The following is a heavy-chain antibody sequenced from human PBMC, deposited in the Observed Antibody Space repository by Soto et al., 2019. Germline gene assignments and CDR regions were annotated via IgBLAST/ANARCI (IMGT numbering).Heavy chain of an antibody. V-gene: IGHV4-61*01. D-gene: IGHD2-2*02. J-gene: IGHJ5*01. CDR3: ARDSGLGYTDS. Sequence: ETLSLTCTVSGRSISSSSYYWSWIRHPPGKGLEWIGYIYYSGSTNYNPSLKSRVTISVDTSKNQFSLNLNSVTAADTAVYYCARDSGLGYTDSWGQGTLLTVSS. CDR2: IYYSGST. CDR1: GRSISSSSYY.